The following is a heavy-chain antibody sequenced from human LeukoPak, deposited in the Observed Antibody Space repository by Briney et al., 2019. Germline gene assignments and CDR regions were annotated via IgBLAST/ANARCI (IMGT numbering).Heavy chain of an antibody. Sequence: PGASLKLSCKASGYTFTSYGIHWVRQATGQGLEWMAWMNPNSGNTGYAQKFQGRVTMTRNTSISTAYMELSSLRSEDTAVYYCARGQSIYFDWLGIYYYYGMDVWGQGTTVTVSS. CDR1: GYTFTSYG. V-gene: IGHV1-8*01. J-gene: IGHJ6*02. CDR3: ARGQSIYFDWLGIYYYYGMDV. D-gene: IGHD3-9*01. CDR2: MNPNSGNT.